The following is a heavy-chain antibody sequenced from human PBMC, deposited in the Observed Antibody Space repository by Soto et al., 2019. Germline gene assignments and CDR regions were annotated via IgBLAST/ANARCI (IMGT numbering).Heavy chain of an antibody. CDR3: ARASRNYFAF. CDR1: GDSISDYY. V-gene: IGHV4-59*01. J-gene: IGHJ4*02. CDR2: IYHSGST. Sequence: SETLSLTCTVSGDSISDYYWSWIRQPPGKGLEWIGYIYHSGSTYYNPSLKSRVTISLDASKIQFSLKLNSVTAADTAVYYCARASRNYFAFWGQGTLVTVSS.